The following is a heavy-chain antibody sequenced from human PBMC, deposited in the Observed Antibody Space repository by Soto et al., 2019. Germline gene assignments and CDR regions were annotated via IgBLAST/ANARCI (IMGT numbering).Heavy chain of an antibody. J-gene: IGHJ4*02. CDR3: ARESPPADY. Sequence: QVQLVQSGAEVKKPGASVKVSCKASGYTFTSYGISWVRPAPGPGLEWMGWISAYNGNTNYAQKLQGRVTMTTDKTTRTAYRELRSLRTDDTAVDNCARESPPADYWGQGTLVTVSS. V-gene: IGHV1-18*01. CDR1: GYTFTSYG. CDR2: ISAYNGNT.